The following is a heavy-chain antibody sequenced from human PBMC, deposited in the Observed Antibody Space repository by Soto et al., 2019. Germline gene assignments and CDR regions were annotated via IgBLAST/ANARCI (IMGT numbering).Heavy chain of an antibody. D-gene: IGHD5-18*01. V-gene: IGHV3-23*01. J-gene: IGHJ4*02. Sequence: PGGSLRLSCAASGFTFSSHAMSWVRQAPGKGLQWVSTISGSGGHTYYADSVKGRLTISRDNSENTLYLQMDSLRAEDTALYYCAQDKAGYTYGSFASWGQGTLVTVYS. CDR2: ISGSGGHT. CDR1: GFTFSSHA. CDR3: AQDKAGYTYGSFAS.